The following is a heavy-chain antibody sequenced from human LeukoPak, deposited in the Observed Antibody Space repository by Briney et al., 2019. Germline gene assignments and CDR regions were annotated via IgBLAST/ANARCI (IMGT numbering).Heavy chain of an antibody. CDR3: TRASRGYSYGFAEY. J-gene: IGHJ4*02. Sequence: SETLSLTCIVSSGSISSDYWSWIRQPPGQGLEWIGYIYYSGTTNYNPSLKSRVTISVDTSKNQLSLNLNSVTAADTAVYYCTRASRGYSYGFAEYWGQGTLVTVSS. CDR1: SGSISSDY. D-gene: IGHD5-18*01. CDR2: IYYSGTT. V-gene: IGHV4-59*01.